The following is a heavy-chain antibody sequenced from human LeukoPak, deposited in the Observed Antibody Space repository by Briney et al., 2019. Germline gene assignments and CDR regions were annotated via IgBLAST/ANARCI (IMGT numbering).Heavy chain of an antibody. Sequence: ASVKVSCKASGYTFTSYYMHWVRQAPGQGLEWMGIINPSGGSTSYAQKFQGRVTMTRDTSASTVYMELSSLRSEDTAVYYCARASIAALGVDYWGQGTLVTVSS. CDR2: INPSGGST. CDR3: ARASIAALGVDY. D-gene: IGHD6-6*01. V-gene: IGHV1-46*01. J-gene: IGHJ4*02. CDR1: GYTFTSYY.